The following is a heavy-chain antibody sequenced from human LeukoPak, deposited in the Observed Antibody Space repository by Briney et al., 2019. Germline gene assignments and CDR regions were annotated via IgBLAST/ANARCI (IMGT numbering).Heavy chain of an antibody. D-gene: IGHD4-17*01. Sequence: GGSLRLSCAASGFTFSSYSMTWVRQAPGKGLEGVSYISSSSSTIYYADSVKGRFTISRDNAKNSLYLQMNSLRAEATAVYCCARDNGFYGDCGVGEGGDAFDIWGQGTMVTVSS. CDR1: GFTFSSYS. V-gene: IGHV3-48*01. CDR3: ARDNGFYGDCGVGEGGDAFDI. J-gene: IGHJ3*02. CDR2: ISSSSSTI.